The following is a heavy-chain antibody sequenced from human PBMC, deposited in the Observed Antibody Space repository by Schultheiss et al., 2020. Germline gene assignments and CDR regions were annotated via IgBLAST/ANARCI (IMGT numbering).Heavy chain of an antibody. CDR3: ARGSITTGWFDP. CDR2: IYHSGST. Sequence: LRLSCAVSGGSISSGGYSWSWIRQPPGKGLEWIGYIYHSGSTYYNPSLKSRVTISVDRSKNQFSLKLSSVTAADTAVYYCARGSITTGWFDPWGQGTLVTVSS. CDR1: GGSISSGGYS. J-gene: IGHJ5*02. D-gene: IGHD3-22*01. V-gene: IGHV4-30-2*01.